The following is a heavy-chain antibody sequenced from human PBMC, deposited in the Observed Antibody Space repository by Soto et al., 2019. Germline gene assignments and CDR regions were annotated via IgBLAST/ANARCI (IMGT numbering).Heavy chain of an antibody. D-gene: IGHD1-26*01. CDR3: ARRTVGATLAFDI. CDR2: IYYSGST. CDR1: GGSISSSSYY. V-gene: IGHV4-39*01. J-gene: IGHJ3*02. Sequence: PSETLSLTCTVSGGSISSSSYYWGWIRQPPGKGLEWIGSIYYSGSTYYNPSLKSRVTISVDTSKNQFSLKLSSVTVADTAVYYCARRTVGATLAFDIWGQGTMVTVSS.